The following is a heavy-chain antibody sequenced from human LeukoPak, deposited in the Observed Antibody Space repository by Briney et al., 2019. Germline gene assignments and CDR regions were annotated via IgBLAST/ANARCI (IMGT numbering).Heavy chain of an antibody. J-gene: IGHJ4*02. CDR1: GFTFSSYV. CDR3: AKGLSSWYPYYFDY. D-gene: IGHD6-13*01. V-gene: IGHV3-30*18. CDR2: MSDDGSNK. Sequence: GGPLRLSCVASGFTFSSYVMHWVRQAPGKGLEWVAVMSDDGSNKYNADSVKGRFTISRDNSKSTLYLQMNSLGAEDTAVYYCAKGLSSWYPYYFDYWGQGTLVTVSS.